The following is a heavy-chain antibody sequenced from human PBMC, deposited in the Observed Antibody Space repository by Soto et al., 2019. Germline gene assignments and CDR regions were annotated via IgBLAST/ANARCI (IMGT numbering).Heavy chain of an antibody. D-gene: IGHD5-12*01. CDR2: ISWNSGSI. J-gene: IGHJ3*02. CDR3: AKDFDQWLRQDDAFDI. V-gene: IGHV3-9*01. CDR1: GFTFDDYA. Sequence: EVQLVESGGGLVQPGRSLRLSCAASGFTFDDYAMHWVRQAPGKGLEWVSGISWNSGSIGYADSVKGRFTISRDNAKNSLYLQMNSLRAEDTALYYCAKDFDQWLRQDDAFDIWGQGTMVTVSS.